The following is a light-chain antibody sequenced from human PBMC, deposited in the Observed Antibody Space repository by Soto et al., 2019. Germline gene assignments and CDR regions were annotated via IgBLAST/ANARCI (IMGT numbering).Light chain of an antibody. CDR3: QQYGSSPPYT. V-gene: IGKV3-20*01. J-gene: IGKJ2*01. CDR2: AAS. Sequence: EIVLTQSPATLSVSPGERATLSCRASQSVRSNLAWYQQKPGQPPRLLLYAASKRATGIPDRFSGSGSGTDFTLTINRLEPEDSAVYYCQQYGSSPPYTFGQGTKVEI. CDR1: QSVRSN.